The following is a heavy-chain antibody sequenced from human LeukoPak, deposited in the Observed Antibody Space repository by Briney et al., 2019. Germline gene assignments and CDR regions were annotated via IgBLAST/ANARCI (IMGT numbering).Heavy chain of an antibody. Sequence: PSQTLSLTCTVSGGSISSGDYYWSWIRQPPGKGLEWIGYIYYSGSTYYNPSLKSRVTISVDTSKNQFSLKLSSVTAADTAVYYCARAGGRTTLYFDYWGQGTLVTVSS. D-gene: IGHD1-7*01. J-gene: IGHJ4*02. CDR1: GGSISSGDYY. V-gene: IGHV4-30-4*01. CDR3: ARAGGRTTLYFDY. CDR2: IYYSGST.